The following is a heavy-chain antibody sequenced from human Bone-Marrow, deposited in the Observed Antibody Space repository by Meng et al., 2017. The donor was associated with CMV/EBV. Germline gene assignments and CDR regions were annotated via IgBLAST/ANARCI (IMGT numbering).Heavy chain of an antibody. J-gene: IGHJ6*02. CDR1: GFTFDDYG. D-gene: IGHD2-2*01. CDR3: ARHGQRSDYAGMDV. V-gene: IGHV3-7*01. CDR2: IKQDGSEK. Sequence: GESLKISCAASGFTFDDYGMSWFRQAPGKGLEWVANIKQDGSEKYYVDSVKGRFTISRDNAKNSLHLQMNSLRAEDTAVYYCARHGQRSDYAGMDVWGQGTAVTVSS.